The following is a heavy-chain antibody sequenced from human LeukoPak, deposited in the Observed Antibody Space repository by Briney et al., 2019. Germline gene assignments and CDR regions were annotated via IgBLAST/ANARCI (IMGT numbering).Heavy chain of an antibody. V-gene: IGHV4-34*01. CDR1: GGSFSGYY. Sequence: SETLSLTCAVYGGSFSGYYWSGIRQPPGKGLEWIGEINHSGSTNYNPSLKSRVTISVDTSKNQFSLKLSSVTAADTAVYYCARGGGGNTRSSWYEFAIFDYWGQGTLVTVSS. CDR3: ARGGGGNTRSSWYEFAIFDY. J-gene: IGHJ4*02. D-gene: IGHD6-13*01. CDR2: INHSGST.